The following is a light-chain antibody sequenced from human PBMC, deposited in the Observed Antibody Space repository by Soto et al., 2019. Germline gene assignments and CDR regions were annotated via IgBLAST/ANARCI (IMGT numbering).Light chain of an antibody. CDR2: DAS. V-gene: IGKV1-33*01. CDR3: QQYESLPPT. Sequence: DIQMTQSPSSLSASVGDRVTITCQASQDLSNYLNWYQQKPGKGPELLIYDASNLETGVPSMFSGSGSGTDFTFSINSLQPEDFATYYCQQYESLPPTCGQGTRLEIK. J-gene: IGKJ5*01. CDR1: QDLSNY.